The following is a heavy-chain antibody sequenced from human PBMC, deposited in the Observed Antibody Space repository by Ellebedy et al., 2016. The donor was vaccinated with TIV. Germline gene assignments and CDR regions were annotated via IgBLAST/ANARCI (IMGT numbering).Heavy chain of an antibody. V-gene: IGHV4-59*13. CDR3: ARVVWQQPVSYAFDI. J-gene: IGHJ3*02. D-gene: IGHD6-13*01. CDR1: GGSISSYY. CDR2: ISYSGSP. Sequence: MPSETLSLTCTVSGGSISSYYWSWIRHPPGKGLEWVGYISYSGSPNYNPSLKSRVTISVDTSKNQFSLRLTSVTAADTAVYYCARVVWQQPVSYAFDIWGQGTMVTVSS.